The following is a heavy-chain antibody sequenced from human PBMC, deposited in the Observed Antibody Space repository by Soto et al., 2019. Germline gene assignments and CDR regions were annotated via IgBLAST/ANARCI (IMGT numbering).Heavy chain of an antibody. CDR2: ISYDGSNK. V-gene: IGHV3-30*18. J-gene: IGHJ6*02. CDR1: GFTLGDYI. D-gene: IGHD5-12*01. CDR3: AKTRGYEPYYYGLDV. Sequence: GGSLRLSCAGSGFTLGDYIMGWVRQAPGKGLEWVSIISYDGSNKYYADSVKGRFTISRDNSKNTLYLQMNSLRAEDTAVYYCAKTRGYEPYYYGLDVWGQGTMVTVSS.